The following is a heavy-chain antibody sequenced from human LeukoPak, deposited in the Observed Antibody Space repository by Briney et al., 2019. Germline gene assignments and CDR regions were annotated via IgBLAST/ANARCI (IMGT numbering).Heavy chain of an antibody. V-gene: IGHV3-30*18. CDR3: AKDRDTTSSGTFDY. CDR1: GFSFRNYG. Sequence: GGSLRLSCAASGFSFRNYGMHCVRQAPGKGLEWVAVISDDGSYKNYAVSVKGRFTISRDNSNNTLYLQMNSLRAEDTAVYYCAKDRDTTSSGTFDYWGQGTLVTVSS. D-gene: IGHD6-13*01. CDR2: ISDDGSYK. J-gene: IGHJ4*02.